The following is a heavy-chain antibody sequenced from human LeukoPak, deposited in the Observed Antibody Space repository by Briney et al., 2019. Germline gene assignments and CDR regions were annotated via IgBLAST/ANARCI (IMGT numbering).Heavy chain of an antibody. D-gene: IGHD2-2*01. V-gene: IGHV3-21*01. Sequence: GGSLRLSCAASGFTVSTNYMSWVRQAPGKGLEWVSSISSSSSYIDYADSVKGRFTISRDSAKNSLYLQMNSLRAEDTAVYYCARLRAQMLSSSDFWGQGSLVTVSS. CDR2: ISSSSSYI. J-gene: IGHJ4*02. CDR3: ARLRAQMLSSSDF. CDR1: GFTVSTNY.